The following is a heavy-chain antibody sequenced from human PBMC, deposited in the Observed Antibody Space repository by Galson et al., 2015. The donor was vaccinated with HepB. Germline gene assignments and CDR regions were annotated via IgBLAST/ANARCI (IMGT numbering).Heavy chain of an antibody. CDR3: ARAHPTVTRPVYYYYYYGMDV. V-gene: IGHV3-11*06. Sequence: SLRLSCAASGFTFSDYYMSWIRQAPGKGLEWVSYISSSSSYTNYADSVKGRFTISRDNAKNSLYLQMNSLRAEDTAVYYCARAHPTVTRPVYYYYYYGMDVWGQGTTVTVSS. CDR1: GFTFSDYY. J-gene: IGHJ6*02. CDR2: ISSSSSYT. D-gene: IGHD4-17*01.